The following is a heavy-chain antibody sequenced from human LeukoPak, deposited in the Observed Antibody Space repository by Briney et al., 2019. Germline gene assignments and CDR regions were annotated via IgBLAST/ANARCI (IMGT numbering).Heavy chain of an antibody. Sequence: SETLSLTCTVSGDSINSNNYNWVWIRQPPGKGLEWIGSIYYSGSTYYNSSLKSRVTISVDTSKNHFSLMLSPLTAADTAVYYGTKVQRGYNWSGWFVDYWGQRTLVTVSS. CDR3: TKVQRGYNWSGWFVDY. J-gene: IGHJ4*02. D-gene: IGHD5-24*01. V-gene: IGHV4-39*02. CDR2: IYYSGST. CDR1: GDSINSNNYN.